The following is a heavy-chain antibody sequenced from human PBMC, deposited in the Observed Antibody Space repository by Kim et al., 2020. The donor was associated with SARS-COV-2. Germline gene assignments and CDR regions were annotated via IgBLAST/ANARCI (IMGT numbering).Heavy chain of an antibody. D-gene: IGHD3-22*01. J-gene: IGHJ4*02. V-gene: IGHV3-21*01. CDR3: ARDFHYYYDSH. Sequence: GGSLRLSCAASGFTFSSYSMNWVRQAPGQGLEWVSSISSSSSYIYYADSVNGRLTISSDNAKNSLYLQMNSLRAEDTAVYYCARDFHYYYDSHWGQGTLV. CDR1: GFTFSSYS. CDR2: ISSSSSYI.